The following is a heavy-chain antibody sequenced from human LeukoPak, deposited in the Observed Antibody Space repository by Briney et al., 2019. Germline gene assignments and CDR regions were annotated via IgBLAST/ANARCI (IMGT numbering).Heavy chain of an antibody. D-gene: IGHD3-16*01. V-gene: IGHV4-59*01. CDR1: GGSISSYY. Sequence: SETLSLTCTVSGGSISSYYWSWIRQPPGKGLKWIGNIYYSGYTTYSPSLRSRVTISVDTSKNQFSLKLSSVTAADTAVYYCARETSQKGAHCMDVWGKGTTITISS. CDR2: IYYSGYT. J-gene: IGHJ6*03. CDR3: ARETSQKGAHCMDV.